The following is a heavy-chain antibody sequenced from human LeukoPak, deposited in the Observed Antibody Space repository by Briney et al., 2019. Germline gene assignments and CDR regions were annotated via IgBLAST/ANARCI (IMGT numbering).Heavy chain of an antibody. CDR2: LSSDGSNK. Sequence: GGSLRLSCAASGFTFSTYGMHWVRQAPGKGLEWVAVLSSDGSNKYYADSVKGRFAISRDNSKNTLYLQMNSLRPEDTAVYFCAKGGVSDSGSWYGDYFDYWGQGTLVTVSS. D-gene: IGHD6-13*01. CDR3: AKGGVSDSGSWYGDYFDY. J-gene: IGHJ4*02. CDR1: GFTFSTYG. V-gene: IGHV3-30*18.